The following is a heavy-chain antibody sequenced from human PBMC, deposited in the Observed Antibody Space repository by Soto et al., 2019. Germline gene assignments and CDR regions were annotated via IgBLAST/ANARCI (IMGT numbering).Heavy chain of an antibody. CDR3: AAVGLLANDYYYYMDV. J-gene: IGHJ6*03. CDR1: GFTFSSYD. D-gene: IGHD3-10*01. V-gene: IGHV3-13*01. CDR2: IGTAGDT. Sequence: EVQLVESGGGLVQPGGSLRLSCAASGFTFSSYDMHWVRQATGKGLEWVSAIGTAGDTYYPGSVKGRFTISRENAKNSGYLQINSPTGWDRAVDYTAAVGLLANDYYYYMDV.